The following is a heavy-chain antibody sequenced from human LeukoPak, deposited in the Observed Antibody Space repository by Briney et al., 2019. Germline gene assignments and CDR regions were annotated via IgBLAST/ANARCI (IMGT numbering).Heavy chain of an antibody. CDR1: GFTFSSYS. V-gene: IGHV3-21*01. CDR2: ISSSSSYI. J-gene: IGHJ6*03. CDR3: AREVATIDYYYYMDV. D-gene: IGHD5-12*01. Sequence: PGGSLRLSCAASGFTFSSYSMNWVRQAPGKGLEWVSSISSSSSYIYYADSVKGRFTISRDNAKNSLYLQMNSLRAEDTAVYYCAREVATIDYYYYMDVWGKGTTGT.